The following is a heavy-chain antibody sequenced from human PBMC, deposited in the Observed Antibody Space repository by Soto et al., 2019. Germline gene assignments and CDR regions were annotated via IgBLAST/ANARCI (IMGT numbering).Heavy chain of an antibody. CDR1: GFTVSSKY. V-gene: IGHV3-66*01. D-gene: IGHD2-15*01. Sequence: EVQLVESGGGLVQPGGSLRLSCVASGFTVSSKYMSWVRQAPGEGLEWVSLLNRAGYTYYADSVKDRFTISRDDYKNTLSFQMKGLGAAEPAVYYCWRNDVHCSSGSCYGVPMDSCGKGTTVTVSS. CDR2: LNRAGYT. CDR3: WRNDVHCSSGSCYGVPMDS. J-gene: IGHJ6*01.